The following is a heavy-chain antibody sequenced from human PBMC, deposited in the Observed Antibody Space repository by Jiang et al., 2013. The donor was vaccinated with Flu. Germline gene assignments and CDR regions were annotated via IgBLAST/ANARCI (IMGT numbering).Heavy chain of an antibody. Sequence: KYYADSVKGRFTISRDNSKNTLYLQMNSLRAEDTAVYYCARELYDSMSDWGQGTLVTVSS. CDR3: ARELYDSMSD. J-gene: IGHJ4*02. CDR2: K. V-gene: IGHV3-30*01. D-gene: IGHD3-22*01.